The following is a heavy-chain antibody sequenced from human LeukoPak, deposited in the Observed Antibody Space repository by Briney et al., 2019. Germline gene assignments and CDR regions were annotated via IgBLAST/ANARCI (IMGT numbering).Heavy chain of an antibody. CDR3: ARDSMTSLTYWDY. CDR1: RFTFSDYY. D-gene: IGHD4-11*01. V-gene: IGHV3-11*01. Sequence: GGSLRLSCTASRFTFSDYYMSWIRPAPGKGLEWVSYISSTGTTIYYADSVRGRFTISRDNAKNSLYLQMNSLRAEDTAVYYCARDSMTSLTYWDYWGQGTLVTVSS. J-gene: IGHJ4*02. CDR2: ISSTGTTI.